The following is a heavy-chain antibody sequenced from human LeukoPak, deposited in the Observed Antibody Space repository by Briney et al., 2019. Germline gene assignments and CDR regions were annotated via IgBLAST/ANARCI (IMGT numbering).Heavy chain of an antibody. J-gene: IGHJ4*02. CDR2: ISSSSSTI. D-gene: IGHD2-2*01. CDR1: GFTFSSYN. CDR3: ARQSFQGIVVVPAASDC. Sequence: GGSLRLSCAASGFTFSSYNMNWVRQAPGKGLEWVSYISSSSSTIYYADSVKGRFTISRDNAKNSLYLQMNSLRAEDTAVYYCARQSFQGIVVVPAASDCWGQGTLVTVSS. V-gene: IGHV3-48*01.